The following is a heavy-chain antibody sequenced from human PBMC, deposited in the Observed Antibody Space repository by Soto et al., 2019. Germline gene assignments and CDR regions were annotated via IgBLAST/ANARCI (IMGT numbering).Heavy chain of an antibody. J-gene: IGHJ5*02. CDR1: GGTFSSYA. D-gene: IGHD3-22*01. Sequence: SVQVSCKAVGGTFSSYAISWVRHGPGQGLEWMGGIIPIFGTANYAQKFQGRVTITADESTRTAYMELSSLRSEDTAVYYCARSSGYPTGNWFDPWGQGTLVTVSS. V-gene: IGHV1-69*13. CDR2: IIPIFGTA. CDR3: ARSSGYPTGNWFDP.